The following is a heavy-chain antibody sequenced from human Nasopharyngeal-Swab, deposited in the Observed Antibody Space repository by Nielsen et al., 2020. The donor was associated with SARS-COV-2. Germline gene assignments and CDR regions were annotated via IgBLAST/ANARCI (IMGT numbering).Heavy chain of an antibody. D-gene: IGHD4-17*01. CDR1: GYTFTNYY. CDR3: ARDNGDYDPGYYYYYMDV. Sequence: ASVKVSCKASGYTFTNYYMHWVRQAPGQGLEWMGIINPSGGSTSYAQKFQGRVTMTRDTSTSTVYMELGSLRSEDTAVYYCARDNGDYDPGYYYYYMDVWGKGTTVTVSS. J-gene: IGHJ6*03. V-gene: IGHV1-46*01. CDR2: INPSGGST.